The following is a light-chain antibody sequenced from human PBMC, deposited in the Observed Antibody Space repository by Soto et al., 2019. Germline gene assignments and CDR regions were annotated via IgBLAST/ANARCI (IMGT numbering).Light chain of an antibody. CDR2: DVT. V-gene: IGLV2-23*02. J-gene: IGLJ2*01. CDR3: CSYAGSSTVV. Sequence: QSALTQPASVSGSPGQSITISCTGTSNDVGNHNLVSWYQHHPGKAPKLMIYDVTKRPSGVSNRFSGSKSGNTASLTISGLQAEDEGDFCCCSYAGSSTVVFGGGTKVTVL. CDR1: SNDVGNHNL.